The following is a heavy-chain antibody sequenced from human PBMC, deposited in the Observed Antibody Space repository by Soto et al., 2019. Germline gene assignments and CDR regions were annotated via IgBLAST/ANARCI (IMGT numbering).Heavy chain of an antibody. CDR1: GFTFSSYW. Sequence: HPGGSLRLSCAASGFTFSSYWMHWVRQAPGKGLVWVSRINSDGSSTSYADSVKGRFTISRDNAKNTLYLQMNSLRAEDTAVYYCARAYGRPGDSSGYDLYGMDVWGQGTKVTVSS. V-gene: IGHV3-74*01. CDR3: ARAYGRPGDSSGYDLYGMDV. D-gene: IGHD3-22*01. J-gene: IGHJ6*02. CDR2: INSDGSST.